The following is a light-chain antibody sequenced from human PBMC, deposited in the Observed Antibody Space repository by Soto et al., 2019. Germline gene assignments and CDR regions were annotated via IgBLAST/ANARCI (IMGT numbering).Light chain of an antibody. V-gene: IGKV3-15*01. J-gene: IGKJ1*01. CDR3: QQYGDSPPT. CDR2: VAS. Sequence: EIVMTQSPVTLSVSPGDRATLSCRASQSVNSNLAWYQQKPGQTPKLLIYVASTRATGIPARFSGSGSGTDFTLTITRLEPEDFAVYFCQQYGDSPPTFGQGTKVEVK. CDR1: QSVNSN.